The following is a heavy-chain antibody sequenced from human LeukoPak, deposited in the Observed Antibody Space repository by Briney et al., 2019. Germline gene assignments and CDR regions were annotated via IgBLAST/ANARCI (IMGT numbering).Heavy chain of an antibody. CDR1: GFTFSNYW. V-gene: IGHV3-74*01. CDR2: INTDGSST. J-gene: IGHJ4*02. CDR3: ARDGDFWSGYYRVDY. D-gene: IGHD3-3*01. Sequence: GGSLRLSCAASGFTFSNYWMHWVRQAPGKGLVWVSRINTDGSSTSYADSVKGRFTISRDNAKNTLYLQMNSLRAEDTAVYYCARDGDFWSGYYRVDYWGQGTLVTVSS.